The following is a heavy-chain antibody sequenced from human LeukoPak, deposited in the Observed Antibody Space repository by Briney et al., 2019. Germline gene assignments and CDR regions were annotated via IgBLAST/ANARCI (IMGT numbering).Heavy chain of an antibody. CDR3: ARGPRGYSYRWDY. Sequence: SETLSLTCAVYGGSFSGYYWSWIRQPPGKGLEWIGEINHSGSTNYNPSLKSRVTISVDTSKNQFSLKLSSVTAADTAVYYCARGPRGYSYRWDYWGQGTLVTVSS. V-gene: IGHV4-34*01. CDR1: GGSFSGYY. D-gene: IGHD5-18*01. J-gene: IGHJ4*02. CDR2: INHSGST.